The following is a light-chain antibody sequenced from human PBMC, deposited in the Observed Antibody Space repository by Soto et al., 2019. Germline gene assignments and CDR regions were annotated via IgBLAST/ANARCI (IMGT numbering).Light chain of an antibody. CDR2: AAS. Sequence: DIQMTQAPSSLPASVGDRVSITCRASQTIGNYLNWYQQRPGKAPNLLISAASTLQSGVPSRFSGSGSGTDFTLTITSLQPEDFATYYCQQYNSYSPVFGQGTRLEIK. CDR3: QQYNSYSPV. CDR1: QTIGNY. V-gene: IGKV1-39*01. J-gene: IGKJ5*01.